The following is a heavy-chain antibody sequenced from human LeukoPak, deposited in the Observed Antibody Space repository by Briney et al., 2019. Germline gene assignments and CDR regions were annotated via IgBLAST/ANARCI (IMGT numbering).Heavy chain of an antibody. CDR2: INPNSGGT. D-gene: IGHD2-2*01. J-gene: IGHJ4*02. CDR3: ARQDTPQYCSSTSCYGESGGGIVDY. Sequence: ASVKVSCKASGYTFTCYYMHWVRQAPGQGLEWMGWINPNSGGTNYAQKFQGRVTMTRDTSTSTAYMELNRLRSDDTAVYYCARQDTPQYCSSTSCYGESGGGIVDYWGQGTLVTVSS. V-gene: IGHV1-2*02. CDR1: GYTFTCYY.